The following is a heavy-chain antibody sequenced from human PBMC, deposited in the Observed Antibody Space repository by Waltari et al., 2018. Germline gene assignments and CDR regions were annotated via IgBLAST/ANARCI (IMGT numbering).Heavy chain of an antibody. V-gene: IGHV3-33*01. Sequence: WVRQGPGEGLGWVAIRCEDARNRYYRDSVRGRFTSARDKSNNTRFLQVDSVRDEATAVYYCAAARCDRTSGDGNAYWGQGTVVAVAS. J-gene: IGHJ4*02. CDR2: RCEDARNR. CDR3: AAARCDRTSGDGNAY. D-gene: IGHD2-21*01.